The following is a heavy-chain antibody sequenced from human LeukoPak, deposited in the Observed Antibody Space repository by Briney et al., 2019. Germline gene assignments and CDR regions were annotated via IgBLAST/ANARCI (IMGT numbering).Heavy chain of an antibody. D-gene: IGHD6-13*01. J-gene: IGHJ2*01. CDR1: GFTFSSYG. CDR3: AEDSGSSWYDWYFDL. CDR2: IRYDGSNK. V-gene: IGHV3-30*02. Sequence: GGSLRLSCAASGFTFSSYGMHWVRQAPGKGLEWVAFIRYDGSNKYYADSVKGRFTISRDNSKNTLYLQMNSLRAEDTAVYYCAEDSGSSWYDWYFDLWGRGTLVTVSS.